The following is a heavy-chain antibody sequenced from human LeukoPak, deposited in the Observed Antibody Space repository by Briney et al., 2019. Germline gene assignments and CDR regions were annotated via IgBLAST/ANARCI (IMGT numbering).Heavy chain of an antibody. D-gene: IGHD6-19*01. CDR1: GGSFSGYY. V-gene: IGHV4-34*01. J-gene: IGHJ4*02. CDR3: ARGHAPRAVFAPRHDY. CDR2: INHSGST. Sequence: SSETLSLTCAVYGGSFSGYYWRWIRQPPGRGLEWIGEINHSGSTNYSPSPKSRGTISVDTSKNQCPLKLSSVTAADTAVYYCARGHAPRAVFAPRHDYWGQGTLVTVSS.